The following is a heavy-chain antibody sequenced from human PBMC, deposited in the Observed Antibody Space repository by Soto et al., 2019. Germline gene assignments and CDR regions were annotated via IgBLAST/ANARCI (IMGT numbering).Heavy chain of an antibody. CDR3: ARGLAAGDH. D-gene: IGHD6-13*01. V-gene: IGHV1-46*01. Sequence: QVQLVQSGAEVKNPGASVKVSCKASGYTFTNYYIHWVRQAPGQGLEWMAIINPTGGGTNYAQKLQCRVTLARDTFTNTVHMDLTSLTSEDTAIYYCARGLAAGDHWGQGTLVTVSS. CDR1: GYTFTNYY. CDR2: INPTGGGT. J-gene: IGHJ4*02.